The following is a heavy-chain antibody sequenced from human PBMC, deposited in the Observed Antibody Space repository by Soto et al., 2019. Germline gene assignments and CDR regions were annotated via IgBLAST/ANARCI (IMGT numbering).Heavy chain of an antibody. J-gene: IGHJ4*02. CDR2: ISGSGGST. D-gene: IGHD3-16*02. V-gene: IGHV3-23*01. CDR3: AKSRIGVWGSYRYRYFDY. Sequence: GGSLRLSCAASGFTFSSYAMSWVRQAPGKGLEWVSAISGSGGSTYYADSVKCRFTISRDNSKNTLYLQMNSLRAEDTAVYYCAKSRIGVWGSYRYRYFDYWGQGTLVTVSS. CDR1: GFTFSSYA.